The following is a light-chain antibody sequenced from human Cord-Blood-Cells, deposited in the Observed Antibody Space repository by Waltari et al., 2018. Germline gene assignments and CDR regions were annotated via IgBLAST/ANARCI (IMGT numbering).Light chain of an antibody. V-gene: IGKV3-11*01. CDR2: EAS. CDR1: QSVSSY. Sequence: IVLTQSPATLSLSPGERATLSCRASQSVSSYLAWYQQKPGQAPRLLIYEASNRATGIPARFSGSGSGTEFTLTISSLEAEDFAVYYCQQRSNWPLTFGGGTKVEIK. J-gene: IGKJ4*01. CDR3: QQRSNWPLT.